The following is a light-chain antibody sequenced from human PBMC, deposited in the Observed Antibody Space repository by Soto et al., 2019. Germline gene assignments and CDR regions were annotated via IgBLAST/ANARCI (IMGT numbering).Light chain of an antibody. Sequence: EIVLTQSPGTLSLSPGERATLSCRASQSVSSSYLAWYQQTPGQAPRLLIYAVSSRATGIPDRFTGSGSGTDFTLTISRLEPEDFAVYYCQQYGSSPMYTFGQGTNLEIK. V-gene: IGKV3-20*01. CDR3: QQYGSSPMYT. CDR1: QSVSSSY. J-gene: IGKJ2*01. CDR2: AVS.